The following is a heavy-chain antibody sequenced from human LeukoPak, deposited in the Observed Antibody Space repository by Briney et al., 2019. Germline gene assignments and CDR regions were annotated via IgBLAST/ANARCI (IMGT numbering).Heavy chain of an antibody. Sequence: ASVNVSCEAAGHSFGYFDVNWVRQAPGQRVERMWWMNPYTGKTSFAQKFQGRVTTTSERSRSKVYMELRSVTPEDTAVYYCARATRASTSTSFSYYYYMDVWGKGTTVTVS. CDR3: ARATRASTSTSFSYYYYMDV. J-gene: IGHJ6*03. D-gene: IGHD5-12*01. V-gene: IGHV1-8*03. CDR2: MNPYTGKT. CDR1: GHSFGYFD.